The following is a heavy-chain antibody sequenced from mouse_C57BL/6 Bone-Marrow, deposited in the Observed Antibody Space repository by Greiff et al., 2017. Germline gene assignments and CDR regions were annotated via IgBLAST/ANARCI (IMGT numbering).Heavy chain of an antibody. V-gene: IGHV1-82*01. CDR2: IYPGDGDT. D-gene: IGHD2-4*01. CDR1: GYAFSSSW. Sequence: QVQLQQSGPELVKPGASVKISCKASGYAFSSSWMNWVKQRPGKGLEWIGRIYPGDGDTNYNGKFKGKATLTADKSSSTAYMQLSSLTSEDSAVYFCANYDYDGDARDYWGQGTSVTVSS. J-gene: IGHJ4*01. CDR3: ANYDYDGDARDY.